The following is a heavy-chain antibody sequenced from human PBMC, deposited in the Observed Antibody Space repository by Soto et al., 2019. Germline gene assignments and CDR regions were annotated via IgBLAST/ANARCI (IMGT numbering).Heavy chain of an antibody. CDR2: IIPIFGTA. CDR3: ARGGYSGYDYDWFDP. J-gene: IGHJ5*02. V-gene: IGHV1-69*13. Sequence: GASVKVSCKASGCTFSSYAISWVRQAPGQGLEWMGGIIPIFGTANYAQKFQGRVTITADESTSTAYMELSSLRSEDTAVYYCARGGYSGYDYDWFDPWGQGTLVTVSS. CDR1: GCTFSSYA. D-gene: IGHD5-12*01.